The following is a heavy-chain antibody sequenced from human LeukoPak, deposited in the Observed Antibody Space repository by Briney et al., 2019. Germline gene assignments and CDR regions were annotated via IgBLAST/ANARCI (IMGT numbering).Heavy chain of an antibody. CDR1: GYSFTRYW. J-gene: IGHJ5*02. CDR3: ARIAATGTLNWFDP. Sequence: GESLKISCKGSGYSFTRYWIGWVRQMPGKGLEWTGIIYPGDSDTRYSPSFQGQVTISADKSISTAYLQWSSLKASDTAIYYCARIAATGTLNWFDPWGQGTLVTVSS. V-gene: IGHV5-51*01. CDR2: IYPGDSDT. D-gene: IGHD6-13*01.